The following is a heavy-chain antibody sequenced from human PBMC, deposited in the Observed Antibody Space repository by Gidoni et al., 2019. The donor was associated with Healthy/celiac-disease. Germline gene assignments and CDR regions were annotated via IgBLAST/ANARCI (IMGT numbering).Heavy chain of an antibody. D-gene: IGHD4-17*01. Sequence: QVQLVQSGAEVKKPGSSVKVSCKASGCTFSSYAISWVRQAPGQGLEWMGGIIPIFGTANYAQKFQGRVTITADESTSTAYMELSSLRSEDTAVYYCARYPDPTVVTEYYFDYWGQGTLVTVSS. CDR1: GCTFSSYA. CDR3: ARYPDPTVVTEYYFDY. CDR2: IIPIFGTA. J-gene: IGHJ4*02. V-gene: IGHV1-69*01.